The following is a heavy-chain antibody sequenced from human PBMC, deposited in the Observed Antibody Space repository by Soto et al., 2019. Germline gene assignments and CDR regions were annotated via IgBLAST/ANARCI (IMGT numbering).Heavy chain of an antibody. CDR1: GFAFSSSA. J-gene: IGHJ4*02. Sequence: EVQLLESGGGLVQPGGSLRLSCAASGFAFSSSAMAWIRQTPGKGLQWVSAITVAGGGIYYADSVKGRFTISRDNSKKTLYLQMNGLSAEDTALYFCANWPPSPKMGVTSHWGQGTLVTVSS. CDR3: ANWPPSPKMGVTSH. D-gene: IGHD1-26*01. V-gene: IGHV3-23*01. CDR2: ITVAGGGI.